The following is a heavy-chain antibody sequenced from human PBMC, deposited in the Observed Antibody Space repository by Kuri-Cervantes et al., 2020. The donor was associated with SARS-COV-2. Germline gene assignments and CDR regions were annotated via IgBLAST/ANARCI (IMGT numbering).Heavy chain of an antibody. CDR2: ISAYNGNT. V-gene: IGHV1-18*01. J-gene: IGHJ5*02. Sequence: ASVKVSCKASGYTFTSYGISWVRQAPGQGLEWMGWISAYNGNTNYAQKLQGRVTMTTDKSTSTAYMELSSLRSEDTAVYYCARDLTDSSSWYLYWFDPWGQGTLVTVSS. D-gene: IGHD6-13*01. CDR3: ARDLTDSSSWYLYWFDP. CDR1: GYTFTSYG.